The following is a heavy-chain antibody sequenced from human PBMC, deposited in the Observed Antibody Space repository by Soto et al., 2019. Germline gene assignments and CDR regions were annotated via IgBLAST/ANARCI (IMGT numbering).Heavy chain of an antibody. CDR2: IRSETYGGTP. CDR1: GFSFGDYA. J-gene: IGHJ4*02. CDR3: TRYYYASSGYYVY. V-gene: IGHV3-49*04. D-gene: IGHD3-22*01. Sequence: PGGSLRLSCSASGFSFGDYAMSWVRQAPGKGPEWVGFIRSETYGGTPDYAASLRGRFTISRDDSKSIAYLEINSLQTDDTAVYYCTRYYYASSGYYVYWGQGTLVTVSS.